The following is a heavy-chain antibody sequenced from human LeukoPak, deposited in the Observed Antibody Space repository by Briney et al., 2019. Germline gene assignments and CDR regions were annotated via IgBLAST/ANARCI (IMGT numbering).Heavy chain of an antibody. V-gene: IGHV1-8*01. D-gene: IGHD6-13*01. Sequence: GASVKVSCKASGYTFTSSGINWVRQATGQGLEWMGWINPKSGRTGYAKKFQDRVSMTMNTSISTAYMEVSSLRFDDTAVYYCARGRSGLAAAGTYDYWGQGTLITVSS. CDR2: INPKSGRT. J-gene: IGHJ4*02. CDR1: GYTFTSSG. CDR3: ARGRSGLAAAGTYDY.